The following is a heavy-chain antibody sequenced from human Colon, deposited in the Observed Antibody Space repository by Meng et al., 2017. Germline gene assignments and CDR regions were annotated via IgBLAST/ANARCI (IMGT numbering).Heavy chain of an antibody. CDR1: GYSISSGYY. CDR3: ARAPRGRGAYFDY. V-gene: IGHV4-61*01. Sequence: SETLSLTCTVSGYSISSGYYWGWIRQPPGKGLDWIGYIYYSGSTNYNPSLQSRVTISVDTSKNQFSLKLSSVTAADTAVYYCARAPRGRGAYFDYWGQGALVTVSS. D-gene: IGHD1-26*01. CDR2: IYYSGST. J-gene: IGHJ4*02.